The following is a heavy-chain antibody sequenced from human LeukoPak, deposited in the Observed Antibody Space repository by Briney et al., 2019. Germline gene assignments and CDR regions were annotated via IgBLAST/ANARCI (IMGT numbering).Heavy chain of an antibody. Sequence: ASVKVSCKASGYTFTSYGISWVRQAPGQGLEWMGWISAYNGNTNYAQKLQGRVTMTTDTSTSTAYMELKSLRSDDTAVYYCARDIAYLGSGEVPDYWGQGTRVTVSS. J-gene: IGHJ4*02. V-gene: IGHV1-18*01. CDR3: ARDIAYLGSGEVPDY. D-gene: IGHD6-19*01. CDR1: GYTFTSYG. CDR2: ISAYNGNT.